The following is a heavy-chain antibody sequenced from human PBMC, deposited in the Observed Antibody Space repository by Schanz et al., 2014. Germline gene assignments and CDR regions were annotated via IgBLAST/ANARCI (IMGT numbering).Heavy chain of an antibody. Sequence: QLQLQESGPGLVIPSETLSLTCTVSGGSISSSTYYWGWIRQPPGKGPEWIGTIDDTGSTYYTPPWGGRLPMPVDTSKTQPSGQLTSVTAADTAVYYCARLMVPGWFDPWGQGQLVTVSS. D-gene: IGHD3-10*01. J-gene: IGHJ5*02. CDR3: ARLMVPGWFDP. CDR2: IDDTGST. V-gene: IGHV4-39*01. CDR1: GGSISSSTYY.